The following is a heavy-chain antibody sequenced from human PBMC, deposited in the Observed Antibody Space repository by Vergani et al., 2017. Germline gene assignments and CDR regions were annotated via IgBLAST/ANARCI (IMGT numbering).Heavy chain of an antibody. Sequence: QLQLQESGPGLVKPSETLSLTCTVSGGSISSSSYYWGWIRQPPGKGLEWIGSIYTSGSTNYNPSLKSRVTISVDTSKNQFSLKLSSVTAADTAVYYCARDRYSSNPYYYYYMDVWGKGTTVTVSS. V-gene: IGHV4-39*07. D-gene: IGHD6-19*01. CDR3: ARDRYSSNPYYYYYMDV. J-gene: IGHJ6*03. CDR1: GGSISSSSYY. CDR2: IYTSGST.